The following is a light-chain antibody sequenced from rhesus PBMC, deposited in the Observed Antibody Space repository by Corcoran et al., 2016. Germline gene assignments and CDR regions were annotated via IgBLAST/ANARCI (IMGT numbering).Light chain of an antibody. CDR1: QGISNW. CDR3: QQHNSNPRT. CDR2: AAS. Sequence: DIQMTQSPSSLSASVGDRVTITCQASQGISNWLAWYQQTPGKAPKLLIYAASSLQSGVPSRCSGSGSGTEFTLTISSLQPEDFAPYYCQQHNSNPRTFGQGTKVEIK. J-gene: IGKJ1*01. V-gene: IGKV1-33*02.